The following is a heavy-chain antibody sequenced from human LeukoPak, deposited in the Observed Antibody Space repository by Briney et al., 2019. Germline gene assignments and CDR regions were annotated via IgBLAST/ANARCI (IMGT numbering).Heavy chain of an antibody. CDR3: ARIEEPHYFEY. J-gene: IGHJ4*02. Sequence: SGGSLRLSCAASGFTFSTYCMIWVRQAPGKGLEWVSSIGSSGRNTHSAYSVKGRFTISRDNAKNSLYLQMDSLRAEDTAVYYCARIEEPHYFEYWGQGTLVTVSS. CDR1: GFTFSTYC. CDR2: IGSSGRNT. V-gene: IGHV3-21*01. D-gene: IGHD1-26*01.